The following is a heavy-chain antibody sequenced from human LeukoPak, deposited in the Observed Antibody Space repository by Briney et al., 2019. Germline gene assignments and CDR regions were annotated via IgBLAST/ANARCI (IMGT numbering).Heavy chain of an antibody. CDR2: IYPADSHT. J-gene: IGHJ5*02. CDR1: GYRFTSYW. D-gene: IGHD3-10*01. V-gene: IGHV5-51*01. Sequence: GESLKISCKGSGYRFTSYWIGWVRQMPGKGLGWMGTIYPADSHTTYSPSFQGQVTISADKSISTAYLRWSSLKASDTAIYYCAKGSPPNWFDPWGRGTLVTVSS. CDR3: AKGSPPNWFDP.